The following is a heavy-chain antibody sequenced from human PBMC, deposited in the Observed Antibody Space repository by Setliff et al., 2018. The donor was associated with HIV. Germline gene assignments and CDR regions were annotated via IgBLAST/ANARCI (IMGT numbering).Heavy chain of an antibody. D-gene: IGHD3-10*01. CDR1: GGSISSGSYY. CDR3: ATYADRESNRFDP. J-gene: IGHJ5*02. Sequence: SETLSLTCTVSGGSISSGSYYWSWIRQPPGKGLEWIGSIYYSGSTYYNPSLKSRVTISVDTSKNQFSLKLSSVTAADTAEYYCATYADRESNRFDPWGQGIQVTVSS. V-gene: IGHV4-39*01. CDR2: IYYSGST.